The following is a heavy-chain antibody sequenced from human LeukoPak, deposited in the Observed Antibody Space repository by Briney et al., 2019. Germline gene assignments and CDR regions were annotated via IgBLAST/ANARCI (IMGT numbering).Heavy chain of an antibody. CDR2: IDWDDDK. CDR1: GFSLSTSGMR. CDR3: ARARGYSSGFDC. D-gene: IGHD6-19*01. V-gene: IGHV2-70*04. Sequence: SGPTLVHPTQTLTLTCTFSGFSLSTSGMRVSWIRQPPGKALEWLARIDWDDDKFYITSLKTRLTISKDTSKTQVVLTMTNMDPVDTATYYCARARGYSSGFDCWGQGTLVTVSS. J-gene: IGHJ4*02.